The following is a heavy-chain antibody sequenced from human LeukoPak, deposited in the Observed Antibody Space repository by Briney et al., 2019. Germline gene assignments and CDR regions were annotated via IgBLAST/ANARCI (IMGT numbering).Heavy chain of an antibody. D-gene: IGHD6-13*01. V-gene: IGHV1-8*01. CDR1: GYTFTSYD. J-gene: IGHJ3*02. CDR2: INPISGYT. Sequence: GASVKVSCKAPGYTFTSYDINWVRQATGQGLEWMGWINPISGYTGNAQRFQGRVTMTKNTSISTAYMELSSLRSEDTAVYYCARGNRLYTSSWYSLAFDIWGQGTMVTVSS. CDR3: ARGNRLYTSSWYSLAFDI.